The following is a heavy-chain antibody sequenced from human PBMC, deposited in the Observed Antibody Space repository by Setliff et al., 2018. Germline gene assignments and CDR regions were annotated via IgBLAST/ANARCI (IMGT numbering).Heavy chain of an antibody. V-gene: IGHV3-49*04. CDR2: IRSKAYGGTT. Sequence: GGSLRLSCVASGFTFRNYYMDWVRQAPGKGLEWVGFIRSKAYGGTTEYAASVKGRFTISRDDPKSIAYLQMNSLKTEDTAVYYCTRASSIAVAGSSIWGQGTLVTVSS. J-gene: IGHJ4*02. D-gene: IGHD6-19*01. CDR1: GFTFRNYY. CDR3: TRASSIAVAGSSI.